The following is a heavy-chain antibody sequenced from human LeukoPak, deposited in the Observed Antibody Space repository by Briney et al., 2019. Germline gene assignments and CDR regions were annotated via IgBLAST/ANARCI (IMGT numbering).Heavy chain of an antibody. CDR2: ISTSSTI. V-gene: IGHV3-48*01. Sequence: GGSLRLSCAASAFTFSNYAMNWVRQAPGKGLEWVSYISTSSTIYYADSVKGRFTISRDNSKNTLYLQMNSLRAEDTAVYYCARDRGDSSGYYSFSYWYFDLWGRGTLVTVSS. CDR3: ARDRGDSSGYYSFSYWYFDL. D-gene: IGHD3-22*01. J-gene: IGHJ2*01. CDR1: AFTFSNYA.